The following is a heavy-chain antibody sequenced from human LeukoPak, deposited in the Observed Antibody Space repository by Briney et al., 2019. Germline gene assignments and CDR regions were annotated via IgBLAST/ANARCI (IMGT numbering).Heavy chain of an antibody. CDR3: ARDDYYDFWSGGLNIDY. CDR1: GFTVSSNC. CDR2: MYSGGST. D-gene: IGHD3-3*01. V-gene: IGHV3-66*01. J-gene: IGHJ4*02. Sequence: GGSLRLSCAASGFTVSSNCMRWVRQAAGKGLEWVSVMYSGGSTYYADSVKGRFTISRDNSKNTLYLQMNSLRAEDTAVYYCARDDYYDFWSGGLNIDYWGQGTLVTVSS.